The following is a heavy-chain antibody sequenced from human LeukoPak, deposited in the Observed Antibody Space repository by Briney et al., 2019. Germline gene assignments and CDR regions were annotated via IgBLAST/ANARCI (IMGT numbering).Heavy chain of an antibody. CDR3: ARAPPRLDGYILYY. CDR2: VIPILGIA. Sequence: SVKVSCKASGGTFSSYAISWVRQAPGQGLEWMGRVIPILGIANYAQKFQGRVTITADKSTSTAYMELSSLRSEDTAVYYCARAPPRLDGYILYYWGQGTLVTVSS. CDR1: GGTFSSYA. V-gene: IGHV1-69*04. J-gene: IGHJ4*02. D-gene: IGHD5-24*01.